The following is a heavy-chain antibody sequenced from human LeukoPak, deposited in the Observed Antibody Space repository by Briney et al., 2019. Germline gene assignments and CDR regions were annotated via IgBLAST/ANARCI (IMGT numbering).Heavy chain of an antibody. D-gene: IGHD3-3*01. J-gene: IGHJ6*03. V-gene: IGHV3-30*03. CDR2: ISYDGSNK. Sequence: GRSLRLSCAASGFTFSSYGMHWVRQAPGKGLEWVAVISYDGSNKYYADSVKGRFTISRDNAKNSLYLQMNSLRAEDTAVYYCARGPETNYDFPIYYYYYMDVWGKGTTVTVSS. CDR3: ARGPETNYDFPIYYYYYMDV. CDR1: GFTFSSYG.